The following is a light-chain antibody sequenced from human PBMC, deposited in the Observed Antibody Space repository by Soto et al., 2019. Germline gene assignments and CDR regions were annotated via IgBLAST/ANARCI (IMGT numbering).Light chain of an antibody. J-gene: IGKJ5*01. Sequence: EIVLTQSPATLSLSPGERATLSCRASQSVSSYLAWYQQKPGQAPRLLIYDASNSATGIPARFSGSGSGTDCTLTISSLEPEDVAVYYCGPRSNSITFGQGTRLEIK. CDR1: QSVSSY. CDR3: GPRSNSIT. CDR2: DAS. V-gene: IGKV3-11*01.